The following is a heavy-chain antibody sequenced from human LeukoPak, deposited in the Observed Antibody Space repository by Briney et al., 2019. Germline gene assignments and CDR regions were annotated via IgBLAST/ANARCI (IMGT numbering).Heavy chain of an antibody. CDR1: GGSISTYY. J-gene: IGHJ4*02. D-gene: IGHD3-10*01. Sequence: SETLSLTCTVSGGSISTYYWSWIRQPPGKGLEWIGYIYYSGSTNYNPSLKSRVTISLDTSKKQFSLNLYSVTAADTAVYYCVRQRLLWFGESNSGFDYWGQGTLITVSS. V-gene: IGHV4-59*08. CDR3: VRQRLLWFGESNSGFDY. CDR2: IYYSGST.